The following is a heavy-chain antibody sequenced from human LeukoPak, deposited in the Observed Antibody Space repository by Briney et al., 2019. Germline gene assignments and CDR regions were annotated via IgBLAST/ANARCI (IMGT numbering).Heavy chain of an antibody. D-gene: IGHD5-18*01. CDR2: IYYSGST. V-gene: IGHV4-59*01. CDR3: ARSPGIQFLDY. CDR1: GGSISSYY. Sequence: SETLSLTYTVSGGSISSYYWSWIRQPPGKGLEWIGYIYYSGSTNYNPSLKSRVTISVDTSKNQFSLKLSSVTAADTAVYYCARSPGIQFLDYWGQGTLVTVSS. J-gene: IGHJ4*02.